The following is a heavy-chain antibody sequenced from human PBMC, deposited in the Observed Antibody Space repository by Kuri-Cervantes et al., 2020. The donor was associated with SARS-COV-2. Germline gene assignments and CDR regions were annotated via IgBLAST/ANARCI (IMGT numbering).Heavy chain of an antibody. V-gene: IGHV4-38-2*02. Sequence: SETLSLTFTVSGYSISSGYYWGWIRQPPGKGLEWIGSIYYSGSTYYNPSLKSRVTISVDTSKNQFSLKLSSVTAADTAVYYCASYHQLLPRRSFDYWGQGTLVTVSS. CDR2: IYYSGST. CDR1: GYSISSGYY. CDR3: ASYHQLLPRRSFDY. D-gene: IGHD2-2*01. J-gene: IGHJ4*02.